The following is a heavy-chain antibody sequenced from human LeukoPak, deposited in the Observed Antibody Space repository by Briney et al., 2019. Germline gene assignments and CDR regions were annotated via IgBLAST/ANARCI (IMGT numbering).Heavy chain of an antibody. Sequence: GGSLRLSCAASGFTFTSYSMNWVRQAPGKGLEWVSSISSSSSYINYAESVKGRFTISRDNAKNSLYLQMNSLRAEDTAGDNCACWAGGYYFDYWGQGTLVTVSS. V-gene: IGHV3-21*01. CDR2: ISSSSSYI. CDR1: GFTFTSYS. D-gene: IGHD3-10*01. J-gene: IGHJ4*02. CDR3: ACWAGGYYFDY.